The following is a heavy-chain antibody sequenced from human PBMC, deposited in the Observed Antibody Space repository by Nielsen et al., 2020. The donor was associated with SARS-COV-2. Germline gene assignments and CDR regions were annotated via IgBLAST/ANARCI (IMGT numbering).Heavy chain of an antibody. V-gene: IGHV3-30*18. D-gene: IGHD5-12*01. CDR1: GFTFSSYG. J-gene: IGHJ4*02. CDR2: ISYDGSNK. CDR3: AKGDSGYGPYFDY. Sequence: GGSLRLSCAASGFTFSSYGMHWVRQAPGKGLEWVAVISYDGSNKYYADSVKGRFTISRDNSKNTLYLQMNSLRAEDTAVYYCAKGDSGYGPYFDYWGQGTLVTVSS.